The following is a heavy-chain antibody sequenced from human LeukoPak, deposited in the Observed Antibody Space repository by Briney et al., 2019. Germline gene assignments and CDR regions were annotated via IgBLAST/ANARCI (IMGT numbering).Heavy chain of an antibody. D-gene: IGHD3-10*01. CDR1: GASVSAWNYC. CDR3: ARGPQAVRGVSDY. CDR2: INHSGST. Sequence: SETQSLIYSVSGASVSAWNYCWTWIRQPPGKGLERIGEINHSGSTNYKPSLKSRFTISVDTSKNQFSLKLSSVTAADTAVYYCARGPQAVRGVSDYWGQGTLVTVSS. J-gene: IGHJ4*02. V-gene: IGHV4-34*01.